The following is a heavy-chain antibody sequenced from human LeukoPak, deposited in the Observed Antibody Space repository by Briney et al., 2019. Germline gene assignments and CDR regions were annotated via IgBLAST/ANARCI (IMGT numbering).Heavy chain of an antibody. V-gene: IGHV3-66*02. D-gene: IGHD3-10*01. J-gene: IGHJ3*02. CDR2: IYSSGST. CDR1: GFTVSSNY. CDR3: ARGPGYYGSETYAFDI. Sequence: GGSLRLSSAASGFTVSSNYMSWVRQAPGKGLEWVSLIYSSGSTYYADSVKGRFTISRDTSKNTLYLQMNSLRAEDTAVYYCARGPGYYGSETYAFDIWGQGTMVTVSS.